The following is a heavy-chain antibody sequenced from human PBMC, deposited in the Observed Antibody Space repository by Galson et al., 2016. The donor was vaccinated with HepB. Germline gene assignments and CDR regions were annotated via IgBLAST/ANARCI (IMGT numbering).Heavy chain of an antibody. Sequence: SVKVSCKASGDIFGSYAFSWVRQAPGQGLEWMGGITPVSGTTNYAQKFQGRVTITADESTSTAYMELSSLRSEDTAVYYCARGGRTVTAYWYFDLWGRGTLVTVSS. V-gene: IGHV1-69*13. CDR3: ARGGRTVTAYWYFDL. J-gene: IGHJ2*01. CDR1: GDIFGSYA. D-gene: IGHD4-11*01. CDR2: ITPVSGTT.